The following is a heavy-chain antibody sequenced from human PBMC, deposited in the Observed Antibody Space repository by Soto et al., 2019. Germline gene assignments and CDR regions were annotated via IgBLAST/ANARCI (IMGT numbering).Heavy chain of an antibody. CDR1: GGSISSGGYS. CDR2: IYHSGST. CDR3: ARAGSGSYYYDFDY. D-gene: IGHD3-10*01. Sequence: QLQLQESGSGLVKPSQTLSLTCAVSGGSISSGGYSWSWIRQPPGKGLEWIGYIYHSGSTYYNPSLKGRVTLSVARSKNTFALKLSSVTAADTAVYYFARAGSGSYYYDFDYWGQGTLVTVSS. J-gene: IGHJ4*01. V-gene: IGHV4-30-2*01.